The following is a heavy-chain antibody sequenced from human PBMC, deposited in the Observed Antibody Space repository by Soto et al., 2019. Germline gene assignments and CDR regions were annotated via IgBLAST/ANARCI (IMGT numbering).Heavy chain of an antibody. CDR3: ARDRCISTSCYNWFDP. D-gene: IGHD2-2*01. CDR1: GGSVSSGSYY. V-gene: IGHV4-61*01. J-gene: IGHJ5*02. Sequence: SETLSLTCTVSGGSVSSGSYYWSWIRQPPGKGLEWIGYIYYSGSTNYNPSLKSRVTISVDTSKNQFSLKLSSVTAADTAVYYCARDRCISTSCYNWFDPWGQGTLVTVS. CDR2: IYYSGST.